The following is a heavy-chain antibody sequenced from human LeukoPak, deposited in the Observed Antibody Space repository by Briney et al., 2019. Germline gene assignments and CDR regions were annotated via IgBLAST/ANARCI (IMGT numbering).Heavy chain of an antibody. CDR3: ARFLVRYYDILTGYLGFDY. Sequence: ASVKVSCKASGHTFTGYYMHWVRQAPGQGLEWMGWINPNSGGTNYAQKFQGRVTTTRDTSISTAYMELSRLRSDDTAVYYCARFLVRYYDILTGYLGFDYWGQGTLVTVSS. CDR2: INPNSGGT. J-gene: IGHJ4*02. V-gene: IGHV1-2*02. CDR1: GHTFTGYY. D-gene: IGHD3-9*01.